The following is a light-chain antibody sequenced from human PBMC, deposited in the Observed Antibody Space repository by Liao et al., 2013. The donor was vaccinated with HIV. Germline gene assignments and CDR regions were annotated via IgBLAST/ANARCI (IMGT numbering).Light chain of an antibody. CDR2: QHT. CDR3: QAWDSSTACVV. J-gene: IGLJ3*02. V-gene: IGLV3-1*01. CDR1: KLGDKY. Sequence: SYEVTQPPSVSVSPGQSATITCSGDKLGDKYVSWYQQKPGQSPVLVIYQHTKRPSGIPERFSGSNSGNTATLTISGTQAMDEADYYCQAWDSSTACVVFGGGTKLTV.